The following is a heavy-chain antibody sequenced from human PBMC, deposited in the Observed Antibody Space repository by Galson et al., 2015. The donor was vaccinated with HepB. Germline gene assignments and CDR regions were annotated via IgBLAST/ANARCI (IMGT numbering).Heavy chain of an antibody. Sequence: QSGAEVKKPGESLKISCKGSGYSFTNYWIGWVRQMPGKGLEWMGVIHPANSDTRYSPSFQGQVTISADQSITTAYLQWNSLKASDTAMYYCARLPTGYPNWFDPWGQGTLVTVSS. CDR3: ARLPTGYPNWFDP. V-gene: IGHV5-51*01. CDR1: GYSFTNYW. CDR2: IHPANSDT. D-gene: IGHD3-9*01. J-gene: IGHJ5*02.